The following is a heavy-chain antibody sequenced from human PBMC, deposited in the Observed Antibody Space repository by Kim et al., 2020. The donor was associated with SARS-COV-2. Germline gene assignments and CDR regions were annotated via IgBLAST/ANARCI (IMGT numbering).Heavy chain of an antibody. V-gene: IGHV1-18*03. CDR1: GYSFTTYD. Sequence: ASVKVSCKTSGYSFTTYDITWVRQAPGQGLEWMGWISPNSGHTNYAQKLQGRVTLTTDTSTRTAYMELRSLTSDDMAVYYCAAGVRTGEWDYWGQGTLVTVSS. CDR2: ISPNSGHT. J-gene: IGHJ4*02. CDR3: AAGVRTGEWDY. D-gene: IGHD7-27*01.